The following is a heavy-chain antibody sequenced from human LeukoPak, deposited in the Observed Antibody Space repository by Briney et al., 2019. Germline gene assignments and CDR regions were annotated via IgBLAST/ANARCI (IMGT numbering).Heavy chain of an antibody. D-gene: IGHD3-22*01. CDR3: ARDQSFQDYYYDSSGYYSMGAFDI. CDR1: GYTFTSYG. CDR2: ISAYNGNT. J-gene: IGHJ3*02. Sequence: ASVKVSCKASGYTFTSYGIIWVRQAPGQGLEWMGWISAYNGNTNYAQKLQGRVTMTTDTSTSTAYMELRSLRPDDTAVYYCARDQSFQDYYYDSSGYYSMGAFDIWGQGTMVTVSS. V-gene: IGHV1-18*01.